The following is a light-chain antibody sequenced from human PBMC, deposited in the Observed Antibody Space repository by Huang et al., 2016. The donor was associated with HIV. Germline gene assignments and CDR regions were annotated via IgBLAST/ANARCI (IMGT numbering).Light chain of an antibody. CDR2: DAS. J-gene: IGKJ5*01. Sequence: LSCRASQSVSSNLAWYQHKPGQAPRLLMFDASTRATGIPARFSGSGSGTEFTLIISSLQSEDFAVYYCQQYNQWPPITFGQGTRVEIK. CDR1: QSVSSN. CDR3: QQYNQWPPIT. V-gene: IGKV3-15*01.